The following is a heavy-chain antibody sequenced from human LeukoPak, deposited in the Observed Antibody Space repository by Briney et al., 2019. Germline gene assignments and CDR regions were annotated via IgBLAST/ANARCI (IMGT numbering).Heavy chain of an antibody. D-gene: IGHD6-6*01. CDR1: GGSISSSSYY. J-gene: IGHJ4*02. Sequence: PPETLSLTCTVSGGSISSSSYYWGWIRQPPGKGLEWIGSIYYSGSTYYNPSLKSRVTISVDTSKNQFSLKLSSVTAADTAVYYCAARKYSSSSSQSIDYWGQGTLVTVSS. CDR3: AARKYSSSSSQSIDY. V-gene: IGHV4-39*01. CDR2: IYYSGST.